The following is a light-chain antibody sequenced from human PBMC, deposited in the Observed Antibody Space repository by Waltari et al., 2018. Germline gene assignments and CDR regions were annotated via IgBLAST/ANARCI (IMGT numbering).Light chain of an antibody. Sequence: DIQMTQSPSSLSASGGDRVTITCRASQSISSYLNWYQQKPGKAPKLLIYAASSLQSGVPSRFSGSGSGTDFTLTISSLQPEDFATYYCQQSYSTPWTFGQGTKVQSK. J-gene: IGKJ1*01. V-gene: IGKV1-39*01. CDR2: AAS. CDR3: QQSYSTPWT. CDR1: QSISSY.